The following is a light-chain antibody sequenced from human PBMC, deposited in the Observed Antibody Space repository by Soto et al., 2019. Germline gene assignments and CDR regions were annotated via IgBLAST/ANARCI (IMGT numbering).Light chain of an antibody. Sequence: DIVMTQSPLSLSVTPGEPASISCRSSESLLHSIGYNYLDWYLQKPGQSPQLLIYLGSNRASGVTDRFSGSGSGTDFTLKISRVEADDVGVYYCMQGLETPTFGQGTKVEIK. CDR3: MQGLETPT. V-gene: IGKV2-28*01. J-gene: IGKJ1*01. CDR1: ESLLHSIGYNY. CDR2: LGS.